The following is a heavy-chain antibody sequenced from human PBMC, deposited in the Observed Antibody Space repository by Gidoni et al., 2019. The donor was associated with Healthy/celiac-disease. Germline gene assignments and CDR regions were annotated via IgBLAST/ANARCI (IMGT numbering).Heavy chain of an antibody. J-gene: IGHJ4*02. CDR2: LKQDGREN. V-gene: IGHV3-7*01. Sequence: EVQLVGSGGGLVQTGGALRLSWAAAGFTSSSDWMSWVRQAPGKGLEWVSNLKQDGRENYYVDSVKGRFTISRDNAKNSLYLQMNSLRAEDTAVYYCARDGDIVVVPAAFPDYWGQGTLVTVSS. D-gene: IGHD2-2*01. CDR3: ARDGDIVVVPAAFPDY. CDR1: GFTSSSDW.